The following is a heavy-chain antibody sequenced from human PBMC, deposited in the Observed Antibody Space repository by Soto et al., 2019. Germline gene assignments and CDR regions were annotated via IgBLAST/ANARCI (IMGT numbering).Heavy chain of an antibody. CDR2: IDYSGTT. D-gene: IGHD6-13*01. CDR1: CGSISSSSYH. CDR3: ARRTNTAGGWFDS. J-gene: IGHJ5*01. V-gene: IGHV4-39*01. Sequence: SETLSLTCTVSCGSISSSSYHWGWIRQPPGKGLEWIGSIDYSGTTFYNASLNSRVTISADTSKNQFSLKLSSVTAADTALYYCARRTNTAGGWFDSWGQGALVTVS.